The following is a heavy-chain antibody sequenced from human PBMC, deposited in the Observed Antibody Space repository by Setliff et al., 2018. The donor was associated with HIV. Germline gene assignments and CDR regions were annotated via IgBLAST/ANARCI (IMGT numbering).Heavy chain of an antibody. CDR3: AKFRYAIKSTYYFDS. V-gene: IGHV3-30*02. CDR1: GFTFRLYG. D-gene: IGHD2-2*01. J-gene: IGHJ4*02. CDR2: IEFDGKNE. Sequence: GGSLRLSCAASGFTFRLYGMHWVRRAPGKGLEWVASIEFDGKNEYYAESVKGRFTISRDNSKSTVYLQMNSVTPEYSALYYCAKFRYAIKSTYYFDSWGQGTLVTVSS.